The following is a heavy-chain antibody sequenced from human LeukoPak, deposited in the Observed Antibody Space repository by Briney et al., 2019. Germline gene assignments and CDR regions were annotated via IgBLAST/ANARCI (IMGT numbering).Heavy chain of an antibody. D-gene: IGHD6-6*01. V-gene: IGHV4-59*08. CDR1: GGSISGYY. Sequence: SETLSLTCTVSGGSISGYYWTWIRQPPGKGLGWIGYIYSSGGTNYNPSLKSRVTISVDTSKNQFSLRLSSVTAADTAVYYCARHRYTSSSSYFDFWGQGTLVTVSS. CDR2: IYSSGGT. CDR3: ARHRYTSSSSYFDF. J-gene: IGHJ4*02.